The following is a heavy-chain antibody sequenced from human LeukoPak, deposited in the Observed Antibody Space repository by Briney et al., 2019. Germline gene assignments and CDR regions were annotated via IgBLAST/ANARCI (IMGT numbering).Heavy chain of an antibody. CDR2: IYPGDSDT. Sequence: GESLKISCKGSGYSFTSYWIGWARQMPGKGPEWMGIIYPGDSDTSYSPSFQGQVTISADKSISTAYLQWSSLKASDTAMYYCARLTGFTADAFDIWGQGTMVTVSS. V-gene: IGHV5-51*01. J-gene: IGHJ3*02. CDR1: GYSFTSYW. D-gene: IGHD1-14*01. CDR3: ARLTGFTADAFDI.